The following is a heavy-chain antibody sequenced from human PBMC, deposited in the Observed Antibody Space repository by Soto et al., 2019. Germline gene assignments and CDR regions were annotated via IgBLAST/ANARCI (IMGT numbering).Heavy chain of an antibody. D-gene: IGHD1-26*01. CDR2: ISGSGGST. CDR1: GFTFSSYA. V-gene: IGHV3-23*01. Sequence: GGSLRLSCAASGFTFSSYAMSWVRQAPGKGLEWVSAISGSGGSTYYADSVKGRFTISRDNSKNTLYLQMNSLRAEDTAVYYCAKDRSPLRATKYYGMDVWGQGTTVTVSS. J-gene: IGHJ6*02. CDR3: AKDRSPLRATKYYGMDV.